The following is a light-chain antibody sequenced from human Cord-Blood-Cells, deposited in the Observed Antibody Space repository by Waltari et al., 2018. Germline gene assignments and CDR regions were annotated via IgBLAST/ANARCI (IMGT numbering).Light chain of an antibody. CDR3: SSYTSSSTVV. J-gene: IGLJ2*01. Sequence: QSALTKPASVSWSPGQSITISCTGTSSDVGGYNYVSWYQQHPGKAPKLVIYDVSNRPSGVSNRFSGSKSGNTASLTISGLQAEDEADYYCSSYTSSSTVVFGGGTKLTVL. CDR2: DVS. CDR1: SSDVGGYNY. V-gene: IGLV2-14*01.